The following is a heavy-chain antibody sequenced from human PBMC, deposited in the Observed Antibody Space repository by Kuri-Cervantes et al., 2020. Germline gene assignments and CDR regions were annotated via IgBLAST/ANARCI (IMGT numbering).Heavy chain of an antibody. CDR1: GGTFSSYA. D-gene: IGHD2-2*03. V-gene: IGHV1-69*13. Sequence: SVKVSCKASGGTFSSYAISWVRQTPGQGLEWMGGIIPIFGTANYAQKFQGRVTITADESTSTAYMELSSLRSEDTAVYYCARGGYCSSTSCPPPDDYYYYMDVWGKGTTVTVSS. CDR2: IIPIFGTA. J-gene: IGHJ6*03. CDR3: ARGGYCSSTSCPPPDDYYYYMDV.